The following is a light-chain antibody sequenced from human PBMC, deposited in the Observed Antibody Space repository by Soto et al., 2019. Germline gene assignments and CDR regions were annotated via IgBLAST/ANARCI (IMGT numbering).Light chain of an antibody. CDR3: SSYTTSSTLV. CDR2: EVS. CDR1: SSDVGNYNY. J-gene: IGLJ1*01. Sequence: QSALTQPASVSGSPGQSITISCTGTSSDVGNYNYVSWFQQHPGKAPKLMIFEVSYRPSGVSNRFSGSKSGNTASLTISGLQAEDEAAYYCSSYTTSSTLVFGPGTKVTVL. V-gene: IGLV2-14*01.